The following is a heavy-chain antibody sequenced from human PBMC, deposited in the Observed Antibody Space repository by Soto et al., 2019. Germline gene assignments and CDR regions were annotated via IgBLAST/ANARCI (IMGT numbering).Heavy chain of an antibody. J-gene: IGHJ4*02. D-gene: IGHD3-3*01. V-gene: IGHV4-59*08. CDR1: GGSISSYY. CDR3: ARQYDFWSGYFDY. Sequence: PSETLSLTCTVSGGSISSYYWSWIRQPPGKGLEWIGYIYYGGSTNYNPSLKSRVTISVDTSKNQFSLKLSSVTAADTAVYYCARQYDFWSGYFDYWGQGTLVTVSS. CDR2: IYYGGST.